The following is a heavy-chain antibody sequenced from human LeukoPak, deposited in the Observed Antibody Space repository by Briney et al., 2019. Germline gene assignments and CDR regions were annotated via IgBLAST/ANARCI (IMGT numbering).Heavy chain of an antibody. CDR1: GFTFNTYW. J-gene: IGHJ2*01. CDR2: INSDGSST. CDR3: ARPNYGWYFDL. D-gene: IGHD3-16*01. V-gene: IGHV3-74*01. Sequence: GGSLRLSCAASGFTFNTYWIHWVRQAPGKGLVWVSRINSDGSSTTYADSVKGRFTISRDNAKNTLYLQMNSLRAEDTAVYYCARPNYGWYFDLWGRGTLVTVPS.